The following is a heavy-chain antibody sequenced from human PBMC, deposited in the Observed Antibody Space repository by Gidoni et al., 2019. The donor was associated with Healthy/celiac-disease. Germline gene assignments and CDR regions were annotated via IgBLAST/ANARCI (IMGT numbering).Heavy chain of an antibody. CDR1: GFTFSSYA. D-gene: IGHD6-13*01. J-gene: IGHJ4*02. V-gene: IGHV3-30-3*01. CDR3: ARNIAAAGLTFDY. Sequence: QVQLVESGGGVVQPGRSLRLSCAASGFTFSSYAMHWVRQAPGKGLEWVAVISYDGSNKYYADSVKGRVTISRDNSKNTLYLQMNSLRAEDTAVYYCARNIAAAGLTFDYWGQGTLVTVSS. CDR2: ISYDGSNK.